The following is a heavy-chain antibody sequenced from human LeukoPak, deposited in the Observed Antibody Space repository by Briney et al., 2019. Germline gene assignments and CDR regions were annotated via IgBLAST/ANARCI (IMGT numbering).Heavy chain of an antibody. Sequence: PGGSLRLSCAASGFTFSSYSMNWVRQAPGKGLEWVSSISSSSSYIYYADLVKGRFTISRDNAKNSLYLQMNSLRAEDTAVYYCALPTDWSEGGYWGQGTLVTVSS. CDR2: ISSSSSYI. CDR3: ALPTDWSEGGY. CDR1: GFTFSSYS. D-gene: IGHD3/OR15-3a*01. J-gene: IGHJ4*02. V-gene: IGHV3-21*01.